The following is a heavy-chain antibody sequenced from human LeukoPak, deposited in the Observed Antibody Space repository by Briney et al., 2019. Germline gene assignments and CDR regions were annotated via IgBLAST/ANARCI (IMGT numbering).Heavy chain of an antibody. D-gene: IGHD2-21*01. J-gene: IGHJ4*02. Sequence: QPGGTLSLTCAASGCTISSSPMHWVRQAPDKGLEWVAIISKDGSNQYYADSVKGRFTISRDNSKDTLFLQMNSLRGEDTAVYYCVRDYWHLIAYCGQGTLVTVSS. CDR2: ISKDGSNQ. V-gene: IGHV3-30-3*01. CDR1: GCTISSSP. CDR3: VRDYWHLIAY.